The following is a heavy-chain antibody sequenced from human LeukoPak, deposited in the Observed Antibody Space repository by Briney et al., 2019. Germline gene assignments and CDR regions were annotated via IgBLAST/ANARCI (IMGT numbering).Heavy chain of an antibody. Sequence: SETLSLTCTVSGGSISSYYWSWIRQSPGKGLEWIGYVYYRGSTNYNPSLTSRVTISVDTSKNQFSLKLRSVTAADTAVYYCARTTEGGYTYGYFYYYYMDVWGKGTTVTISS. D-gene: IGHD5-18*01. J-gene: IGHJ6*03. V-gene: IGHV4-59*01. CDR3: ARTTEGGYTYGYFYYYYMDV. CDR1: GGSISSYY. CDR2: VYYRGST.